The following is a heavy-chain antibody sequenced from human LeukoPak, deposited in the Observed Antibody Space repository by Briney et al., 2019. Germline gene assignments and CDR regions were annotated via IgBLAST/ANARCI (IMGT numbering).Heavy chain of an antibody. CDR2: ISGGSSSI. Sequence: GGSLRLSCAASGFTFSSYSMNWVRQAPGKGLEWVSYISGGSSSIYYADSVKGRFTISRDNGKNPLYLQMNSLRAEDTALYYCAKSYGSGSYFDYWGQGTLVTVSS. V-gene: IGHV3-48*04. CDR1: GFTFSSYS. J-gene: IGHJ4*02. D-gene: IGHD3-10*01. CDR3: AKSYGSGSYFDY.